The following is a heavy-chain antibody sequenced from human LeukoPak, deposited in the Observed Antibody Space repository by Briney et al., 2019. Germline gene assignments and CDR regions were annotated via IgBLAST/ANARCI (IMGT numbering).Heavy chain of an antibody. J-gene: IGHJ6*04. V-gene: IGHV1-18*04. D-gene: IGHD2-15*01. CDR3: ARGQGCSGGSCYPYYYYYYGMDV. Sequence: ASVKVSCKASGYTFTSYGISWVRQAPGQGLKWMGWISAYNGNTNYAQKLQGRVTMTTDTSTSTAYMELRSLRSDDTAVYYCARGQGCSGGSCYPYYYYYYGMDVWGKGTTVTVSS. CDR2: ISAYNGNT. CDR1: GYTFTSYG.